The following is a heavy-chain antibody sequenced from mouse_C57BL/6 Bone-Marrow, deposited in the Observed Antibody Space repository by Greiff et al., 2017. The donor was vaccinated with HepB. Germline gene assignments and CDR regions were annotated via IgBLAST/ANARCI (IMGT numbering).Heavy chain of an antibody. Sequence: QVQLKESGPELVKPGASVKISCKASGYSFTSYYIHWVKQRPGQGLEWIGWIYPGSGNTKYNEKFKGKATLTADTSSSTAYMQLSSLTSEDSAVYYCASRVYYGSSFYAMDYWGQGTSVTVSS. J-gene: IGHJ4*01. CDR3: ASRVYYGSSFYAMDY. D-gene: IGHD1-1*01. V-gene: IGHV1-66*01. CDR2: IYPGSGNT. CDR1: GYSFTSYY.